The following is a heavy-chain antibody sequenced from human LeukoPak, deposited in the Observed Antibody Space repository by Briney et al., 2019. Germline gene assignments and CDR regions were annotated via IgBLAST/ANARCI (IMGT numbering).Heavy chain of an antibody. CDR1: GDSISSDNYY. V-gene: IGHV4-30-4*01. J-gene: IGHJ4*02. CDR3: ARDPYSSSSARHIDY. CDR2: IYYSGST. Sequence: SETLSLTCTVSGDSISSDNYYWNWIREPPGKGLEWIGYIYYSGSTYYNPSLKSRITISVDTSKNQFSLKLSSVTAADTAVYYCARDPYSSSSARHIDYWGQGTLITVSS. D-gene: IGHD6-6*01.